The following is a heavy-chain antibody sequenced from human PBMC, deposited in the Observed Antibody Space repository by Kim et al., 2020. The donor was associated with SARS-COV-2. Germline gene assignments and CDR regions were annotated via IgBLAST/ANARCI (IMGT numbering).Heavy chain of an antibody. Sequence: VKGRFTIARDNSKNTLYLQRNSLRAEDTAVYYCAKIQTTSYSGSRRYFDYWGQGTLVTISS. CDR3: AKIQTTSYSGSRRYFDY. J-gene: IGHJ4*02. V-gene: IGHV3-23*01. D-gene: IGHD1-26*01.